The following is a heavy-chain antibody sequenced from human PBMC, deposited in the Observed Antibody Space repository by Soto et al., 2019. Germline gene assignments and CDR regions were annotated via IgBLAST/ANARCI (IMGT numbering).Heavy chain of an antibody. CDR2: INPSSGSP. CDR1: GYTFSRYY. D-gene: IGHD2-8*01. CDR3: ARGVVVKVYEMGGPDY. J-gene: IGHJ4*02. Sequence: QVQLVQSGAEVKKPGASVKVSCRTSGYTFSRYYMHWVRQAPGQGLEWRGIINPSSGSPNYAQKFLDRLTVTRDKSTSTDYMEVNGLTSEETAMYYGARGVVVKVYEMGGPDYWGQGTLVTVSS. V-gene: IGHV1-46*01.